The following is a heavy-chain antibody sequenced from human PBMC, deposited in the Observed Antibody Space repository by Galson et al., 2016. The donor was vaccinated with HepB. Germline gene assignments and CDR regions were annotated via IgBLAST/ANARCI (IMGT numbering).Heavy chain of an antibody. V-gene: IGHV4-39*01. CDR1: GGSISRNNYY. CDR2: IYYSGRT. J-gene: IGHJ3*02. Sequence: ETLSLTCTVSGGSISRNNYYWGWIRQPPGKGLEWIGNIYYSGRTYYNPSLKSRITISVDTSKNQFSLKLSSVTAADTAVYYCARFDWRMATIGEHDSFDMWGQGTMVTVSS. CDR3: ARFDWRMATIGEHDSFDM. D-gene: IGHD5-24*01.